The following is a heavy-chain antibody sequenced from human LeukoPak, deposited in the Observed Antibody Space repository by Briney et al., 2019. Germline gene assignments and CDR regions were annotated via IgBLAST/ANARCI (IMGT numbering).Heavy chain of an antibody. Sequence: ETLSLTCTVSGGSISSSSYYWGWVRQAPGKGLEWVSSISSSSSYIYYADSVKGRFTISRDNAKNSLYLQMNSLRAEDPAVYYCAKSGLNRFDYWGQGTLVTVSS. D-gene: IGHD2-15*01. V-gene: IGHV3-21*01. CDR3: AKSGLNRFDY. J-gene: IGHJ4*02. CDR1: GGSISSSSYY. CDR2: ISSSSSYI.